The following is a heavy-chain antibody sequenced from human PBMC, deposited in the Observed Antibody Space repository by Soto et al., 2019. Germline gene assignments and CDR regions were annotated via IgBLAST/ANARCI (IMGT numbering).Heavy chain of an antibody. Sequence: GGSLRLSCAASGFTFSSYGMHWVRQAPGKGLEWVAVISYDGSNKYYADSVKGRFTISRDNSKNTLYLQMNSLRAEDTAVYYCAKDTRKQVAVIRYYGMDVWGQGTTVTVSS. CDR1: GFTFSSYG. CDR2: ISYDGSNK. CDR3: AKDTRKQVAVIRYYGMDV. V-gene: IGHV3-30*18. J-gene: IGHJ6*02. D-gene: IGHD6-19*01.